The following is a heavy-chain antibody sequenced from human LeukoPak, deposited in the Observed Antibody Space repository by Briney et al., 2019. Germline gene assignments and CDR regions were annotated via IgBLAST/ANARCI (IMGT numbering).Heavy chain of an antibody. V-gene: IGHV4-34*01. J-gene: IGHJ5*02. D-gene: IGHD1-7*01. Sequence: SETLSLTCAVYGGSFSGYYWSWIRQPPGKGLEWIGEINHSGSTNYNPSLKSRVTISVGTSKNQFSLKLSSVTAADTAVYYCARAARYNWNYYNWFDPWGQGTLVTVSS. CDR3: ARAARYNWNYYNWFDP. CDR2: INHSGST. CDR1: GGSFSGYY.